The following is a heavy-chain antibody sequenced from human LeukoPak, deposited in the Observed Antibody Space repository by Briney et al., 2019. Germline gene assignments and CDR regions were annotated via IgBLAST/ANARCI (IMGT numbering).Heavy chain of an antibody. CDR1: GYTFTSYY. J-gene: IGHJ6*02. Sequence: GASVKVSCKASGYTFTSYYMHWVRQATGQGLEWMGWMNPNSGNTGYAQKFQGRVTMTRNTSISTAYMELSSLRSEDTAVYYCARVKSGGVVIIYKFDYYYYGMDVWGQGTTVTVSS. CDR3: ARVKSGGVVIIYKFDYYYYGMDV. CDR2: MNPNSGNT. D-gene: IGHD3-3*01. V-gene: IGHV1-8*02.